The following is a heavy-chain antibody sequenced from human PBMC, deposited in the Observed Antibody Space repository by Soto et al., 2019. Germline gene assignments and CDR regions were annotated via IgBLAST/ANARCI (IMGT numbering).Heavy chain of an antibody. V-gene: IGHV5-51*01. J-gene: IGHJ4*02. CDR3: FILIGGARSGLDY. D-gene: IGHD3-16*01. CDR1: GYNFTKKW. Sequence: PGESLKISCSGTGYNFTKKWIGWVRQMPGKGLEWMGVIYPGDSKTRYRESVQGWVTISGDNSKNTAYLQWSGLKAADTAIYYCFILIGGARSGLDYWGPGTLVTVSS. CDR2: IYPGDSKT.